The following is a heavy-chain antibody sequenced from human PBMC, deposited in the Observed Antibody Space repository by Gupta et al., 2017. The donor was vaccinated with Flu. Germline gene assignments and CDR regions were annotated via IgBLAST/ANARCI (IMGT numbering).Heavy chain of an antibody. D-gene: IGHD3-3*01. J-gene: IGHJ6*02. Sequence: EVQLVESGGGLVQPGGSLRLSCAASGFTVSSNYMGWVRQAPGKGLEWVSVIYSGGSTYYADSVKGRFTISRDNSKNTLYLQMNSLRAEDTAVYYCARDLYDFWSGNPEYYYGMDVWGQGTTVTVSS. CDR1: GFTVSSNY. CDR3: ARDLYDFWSGNPEYYYGMDV. CDR2: IYSGGST. V-gene: IGHV3-66*02.